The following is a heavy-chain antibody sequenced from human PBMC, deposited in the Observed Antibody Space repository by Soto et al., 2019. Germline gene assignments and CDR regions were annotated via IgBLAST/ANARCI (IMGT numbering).Heavy chain of an antibody. CDR2: IWHDGNNK. D-gene: IGHD1-26*01. CDR1: GFTFSNYG. CDR3: ASDLVGASDSYGLDV. V-gene: IGHV3-33*01. J-gene: IGHJ6*02. Sequence: PGGSLRLSCAASGFTFSNYGMHWVRQAPGKGLEWVAIIWHDGNNKYYADSVRGRFIISRDNSKNRLYLQMNSLRAEDTAAYYCASDLVGASDSYGLDVWGQGTQVTVS.